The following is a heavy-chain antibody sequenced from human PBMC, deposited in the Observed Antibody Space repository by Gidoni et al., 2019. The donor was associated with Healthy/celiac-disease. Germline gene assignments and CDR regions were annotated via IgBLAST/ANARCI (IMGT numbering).Heavy chain of an antibody. J-gene: IGHJ2*01. Sequence: QVQLQESGPGLVKPSETLSLTCTASGGSISSYYWRWIRQPPGKGLEWIGYIYYSGSTNYNPSLKGRVTISVDTSKNQFSLKLSSVTAADTAVYYCARVGTYGWYFDLWGRGTLVTVSS. V-gene: IGHV4-59*01. CDR3: ARVGTYGWYFDL. CDR2: IYYSGST. CDR1: GGSISSYY. D-gene: IGHD4-17*01.